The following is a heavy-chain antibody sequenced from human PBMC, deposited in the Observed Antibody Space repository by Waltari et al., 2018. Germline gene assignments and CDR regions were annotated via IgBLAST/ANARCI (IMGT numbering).Heavy chain of an antibody. CDR3: AKDRNYKWAFDY. CDR2: ILNDGIK. D-gene: IGHD1-7*01. V-gene: IGHV3-30*18. J-gene: IGHJ4*02. CDR1: GFALSSSC. Sequence: QVQLVESGGGVVQPGRSLRLSCAASGFALSSSCMHWVRQVPGKGLEWVAVILNDGIKYHADSVKGRFTISRDSSKNTLYLQMNSLRAEDTALYYCAKDRNYKWAFDYWGQGVLVTVSS.